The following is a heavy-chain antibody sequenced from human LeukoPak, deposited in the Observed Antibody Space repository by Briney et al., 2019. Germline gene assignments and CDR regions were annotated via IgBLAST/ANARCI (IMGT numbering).Heavy chain of an antibody. CDR1: GYTLTELS. CDR2: FDPEDGET. CDR3: ATSSITMVRGVIRYYYYYYMDL. V-gene: IGHV1-24*01. Sequence: GASVSVSCKVSGYTLTELSMHWVRQAPGKGLEWMGGFDPEDGETIYAQKFQGRVTMTEDTSTDTAYMELSSLRSEDTAVYYCATSSITMVRGVIRYYYYYYMDLWGEDPTVTVSS. J-gene: IGHJ6*03. D-gene: IGHD3-10*01.